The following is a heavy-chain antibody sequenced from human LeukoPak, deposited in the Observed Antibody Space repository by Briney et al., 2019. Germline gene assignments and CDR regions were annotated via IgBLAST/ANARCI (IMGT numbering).Heavy chain of an antibody. J-gene: IGHJ4*02. D-gene: IGHD4-23*01. CDR3: ARIQSFYGGYSYDY. Sequence: SETLSLTCAVYGGSFSGYYWSWIRQPPGKGLEWIGEINPSGSTNYNPSLKSRVTISVDTSKNQFSLKLSSVTAADTAVYYCARIQSFYGGYSYDYWGQGTLVTVSS. V-gene: IGHV4-34*01. CDR1: GGSFSGYY. CDR2: INPSGST.